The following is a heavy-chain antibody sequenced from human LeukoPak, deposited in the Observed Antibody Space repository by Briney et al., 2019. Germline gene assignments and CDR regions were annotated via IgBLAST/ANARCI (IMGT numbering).Heavy chain of an antibody. D-gene: IGHD3-9*01. CDR1: GFTVSSNY. J-gene: IGHJ4*02. CDR3: ARIDILTGYFDY. V-gene: IGHV3-53*01. Sequence: PGGSLRLSCAASGFTVSSNYMSWVRQAPGKGLEWASVIYSGGSTYYADSVKGRFTISRDNSKNTLYLQMNSLRAEDTAVYYCARIDILTGYFDYWGQGTLVTVSS. CDR2: IYSGGST.